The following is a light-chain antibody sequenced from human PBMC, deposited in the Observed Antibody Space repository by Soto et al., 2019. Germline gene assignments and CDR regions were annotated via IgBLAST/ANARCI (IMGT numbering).Light chain of an antibody. J-gene: IGKJ4*01. CDR1: QSVNNY. Sequence: EIVMTQSPATVSVSTGERATLSCRASQSVNNYLAWYQQKPGQAPRLLVYGIFSRATGVPARFSGSGSGTEFTLTISSLQSEDSAVYYCQQHKKWPLTFGGGTRVEIK. V-gene: IGKV3-15*01. CDR2: GIF. CDR3: QQHKKWPLT.